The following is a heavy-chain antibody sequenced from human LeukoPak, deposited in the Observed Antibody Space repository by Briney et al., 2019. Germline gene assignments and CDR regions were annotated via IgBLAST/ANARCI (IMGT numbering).Heavy chain of an antibody. CDR1: GYTFTGYY. CDR2: INPNSGGT. V-gene: IGHV1-2*02. Sequence: ASVKVSCKASGYTFTGYYMHWVRQAPGQGLEWMGWINPNSGGTNYAQKFQGRVTMTRDTSISTAYMELSRLRSDDTAVYYCTRVNSDFWSGYDAFDIWGQGTMVTVSS. D-gene: IGHD3-3*01. J-gene: IGHJ3*02. CDR3: TRVNSDFWSGYDAFDI.